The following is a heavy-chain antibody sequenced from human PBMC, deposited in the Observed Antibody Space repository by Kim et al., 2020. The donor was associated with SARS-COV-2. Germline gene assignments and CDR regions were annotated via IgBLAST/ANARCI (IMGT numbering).Heavy chain of an antibody. CDR1: GFAFHTFG. V-gene: IGHV3-30*18. Sequence: GGSLRLSCAASGFAFHTFGMHWVRQAPGKGLEWVAIISYDGSTEDYAGSVKGRFTISRDTSKKTVYLQMNTLRPEDTAVYYCAKDGPKVRSLEWVLEDWG. CDR3: AKDGPKVRSLEWVLED. J-gene: IGHJ1*01. CDR2: ISYDGSTE. D-gene: IGHD3-3*01.